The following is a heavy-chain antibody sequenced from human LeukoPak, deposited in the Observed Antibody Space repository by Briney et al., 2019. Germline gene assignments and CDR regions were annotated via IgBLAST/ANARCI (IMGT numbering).Heavy chain of an antibody. D-gene: IGHD3-3*01. CDR1: GYDFSTYW. V-gene: IGHV5-51*01. CDR3: ARVNRITISGMNMGPGNAFDI. Sequence: GESLKISCQGSGYDFSTYWIGWVRQMPGKGLEWMGIIYPDDSDVTSSPSFQGHVTISADKSINTAYLQWDSLKASDTATYYCARVNRITISGMNMGPGNAFDIWGQGTMVTVSS. J-gene: IGHJ3*02. CDR2: IYPDDSDV.